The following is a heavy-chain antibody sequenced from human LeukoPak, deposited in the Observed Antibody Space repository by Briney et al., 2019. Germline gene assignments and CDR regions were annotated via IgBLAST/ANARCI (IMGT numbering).Heavy chain of an antibody. CDR3: ARDGRLAAAGKGGFDY. Sequence: SETLSLTCTVSGGSISSYYWSWIRQPPGKGLEWIGYIYYSGSTNYNPSLKSRVTISVDTSKNQFSLKLSSVTAADTAVYYCARDGRLAAAGKGGFDYWGQGTLVTVSS. D-gene: IGHD6-13*01. J-gene: IGHJ4*02. V-gene: IGHV4-59*01. CDR1: GGSISSYY. CDR2: IYYSGST.